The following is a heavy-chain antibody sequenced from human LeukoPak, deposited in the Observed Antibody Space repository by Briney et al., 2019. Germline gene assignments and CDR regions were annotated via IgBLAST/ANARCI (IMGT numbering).Heavy chain of an antibody. J-gene: IGHJ4*02. CDR2: FDPEDGET. V-gene: IGHV1-24*01. D-gene: IGHD3-9*01. CDR1: GYTLTELS. Sequence: ASVKVSCKVSGYTLTELSMHWVRLAPGKGLEWMGGFDPEDGETIYAQKFQGRVTMTEDTSTDTAYMELSSLRSEDTAVYYCARALYYDILTGYSYYFDYWGQGTLVTVSS. CDR3: ARALYYDILTGYSYYFDY.